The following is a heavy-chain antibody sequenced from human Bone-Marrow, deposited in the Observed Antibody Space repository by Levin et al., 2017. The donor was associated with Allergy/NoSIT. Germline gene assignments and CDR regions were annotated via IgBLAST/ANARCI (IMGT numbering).Heavy chain of an antibody. CDR1: GFIFEDYA. Sequence: GGSLRLSCAGSGFIFEDYAMHWVRQAPGKGLEWVSGLSWNGGDIGYADSVKGRFTISRNNAKNSLYLQMNSLRAEDTALYYCAGYNTSGYYGWFDPWGQGTLVTVSS. D-gene: IGHD3-22*01. CDR3: AGYNTSGYYGWFDP. J-gene: IGHJ5*02. V-gene: IGHV3-9*01. CDR2: LSWNGGDI.